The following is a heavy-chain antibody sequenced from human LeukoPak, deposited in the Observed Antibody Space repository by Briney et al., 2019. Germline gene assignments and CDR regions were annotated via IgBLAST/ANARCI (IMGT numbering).Heavy chain of an antibody. J-gene: IGHJ4*02. D-gene: IGHD2-15*01. CDR2: ISDSGGKT. CDR3: AKDRLLHDS. CDR1: GFTFRNYA. Sequence: GGSLRLSCAPSGFTFRNYAMSWVRQAPGKGPEWVSAISDSGGKTYYSDSVKGRVTISRDNSKNTLYLQMNSLRGDDTAVYYCAKDRLLHDSWGQGTLVTVSS. V-gene: IGHV3-23*01.